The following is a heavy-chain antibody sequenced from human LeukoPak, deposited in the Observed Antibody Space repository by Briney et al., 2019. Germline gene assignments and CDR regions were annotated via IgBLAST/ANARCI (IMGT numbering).Heavy chain of an antibody. CDR3: AREESGGYFDY. D-gene: IGHD2-8*02. J-gene: IGHJ4*02. CDR1: GYTFSNYY. V-gene: IGHV1-46*01. Sequence: ASVKVSCKASGYTFSNYYMHWVRQTPGQGLEWMGLINPTGTGTNYAQKFRGRVTLTRDTSTTTVYMELSSLRSEDSAVYYCAREESGGYFDYWGQGTLVTVSS. CDR2: INPTGTGT.